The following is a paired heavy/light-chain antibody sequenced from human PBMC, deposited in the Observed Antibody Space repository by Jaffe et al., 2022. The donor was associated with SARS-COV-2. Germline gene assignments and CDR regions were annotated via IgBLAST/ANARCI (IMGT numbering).Heavy chain of an antibody. D-gene: IGHD3-16*02. V-gene: IGHV1-8*01. CDR2: MNPNSGNT. CDR3: ARGVEMITFGGLIVIPPHWFDP. Sequence: QVQLVQSGAEVKKPGASVRVSCKASGYTFTSFDINWLRQAPGQGLEWMGWMNPNSGNTGQAQKFQGRVTLTRNTSTSTAYMELSSLRSEDSGVYYCARGVEMITFGGLIVIPPHWFDPWGQGTLVTVSS. J-gene: IGHJ5*02. CDR1: GYTFTSFD.
Light chain of an antibody. Sequence: QSALTQPASVSGSPGQSITISCTGTTSDVGNYNFVSWYQQHPGKAPKLMIYDVSNRPSGVSNRFSGSKSGNTASLTISGLQAEDESDYYCSSYAGNVTLVVFGGGTKLTVL. CDR3: SSYAGNVTLVV. J-gene: IGLJ2*01. CDR1: TSDVGNYNF. V-gene: IGLV2-14*03. CDR2: DVS.